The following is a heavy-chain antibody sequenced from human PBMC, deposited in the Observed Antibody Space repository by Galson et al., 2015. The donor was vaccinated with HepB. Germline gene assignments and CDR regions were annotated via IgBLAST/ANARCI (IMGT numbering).Heavy chain of an antibody. CDR1: GFTFSNAW. CDR2: IKSKTDGGTT. Sequence: SLRLSCAASGFTFSNAWMSWVRQAPGKGLEWVGRIKSKTDGGTTDYAAPVKGRFTISRDDSKNTLYLQMNSLKTEDTAVYYCTTDHGGVGYYDSSGYYVDYWGQGTLVTVSS. J-gene: IGHJ4*02. CDR3: TTDHGGVGYYDSSGYYVDY. V-gene: IGHV3-15*01. D-gene: IGHD3-22*01.